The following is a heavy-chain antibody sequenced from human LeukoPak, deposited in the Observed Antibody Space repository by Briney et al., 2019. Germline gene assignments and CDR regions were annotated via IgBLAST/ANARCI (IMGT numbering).Heavy chain of an antibody. CDR1: GDSIRSSNCY. CDR2: IYFSGGT. CDR3: ARQTGSGLFSLP. D-gene: IGHD3-10*01. J-gene: IGHJ4*02. Sequence: PSETLSLTCTVSGDSIRSSNCYWGWIRQPPGKGLEWIGSIYFSGGTYYNASLKSRVTISVDTSKNQFSLKLSSVTAADTAVYYCARQTGSGLFSLPGGQGTLVTVSS. V-gene: IGHV4-39*01.